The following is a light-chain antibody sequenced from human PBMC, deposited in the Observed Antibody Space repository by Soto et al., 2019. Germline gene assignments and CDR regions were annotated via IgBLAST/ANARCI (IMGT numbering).Light chain of an antibody. Sequence: EIVMTQSPDILSVSPGERATLSCRASQSVSSSLAWYQQKPGQAPRLLIYDASTRATGIPARFGGSGSGTEFTLTISSLQSEDFALYYCQQYNKWPPVYTFGQGTKLEIK. V-gene: IGKV3D-15*01. CDR1: QSVSSS. CDR3: QQYNKWPPVYT. CDR2: DAS. J-gene: IGKJ2*01.